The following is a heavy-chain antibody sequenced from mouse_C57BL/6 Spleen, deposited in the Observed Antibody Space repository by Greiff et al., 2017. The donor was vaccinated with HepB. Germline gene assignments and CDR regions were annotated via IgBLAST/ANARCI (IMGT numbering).Heavy chain of an antibody. D-gene: IGHD3-2*02. CDR3: AAAQAHAMDY. CDR1: GYSFTSYY. CDR2: IYPGSGNT. V-gene: IGHV1-66*01. Sequence: VKVVESGPELVKPGASVKISCKASGYSFTSYYIHWVKQRPGQGLEWIGWIYPGSGNTKYNEKFKGKATLTADTSSSTAYMQLSSLTSEDSAVYYCAAAQAHAMDYWGQGTSVTVSS. J-gene: IGHJ4*01.